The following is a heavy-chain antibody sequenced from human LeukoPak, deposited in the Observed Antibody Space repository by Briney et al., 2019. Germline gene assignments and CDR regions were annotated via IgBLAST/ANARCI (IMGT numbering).Heavy chain of an antibody. CDR2: ISSNGGST. J-gene: IGHJ5*02. V-gene: IGHV3-64D*09. CDR1: GFTFSSYA. Sequence: PGGSLRLSCSASGFTFSSYAMHWVRQAPGKGLEYVSAISSNGGSTYYADSVKGRFTISRDNSKNTLYLQMSRLRAEDTAVYYCVKVDTAMVTGEDWFDPWGQGTLVTVSS. D-gene: IGHD5-18*01. CDR3: VKVDTAMVTGEDWFDP.